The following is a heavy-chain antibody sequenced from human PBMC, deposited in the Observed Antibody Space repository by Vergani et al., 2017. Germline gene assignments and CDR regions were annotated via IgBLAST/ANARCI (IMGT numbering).Heavy chain of an antibody. V-gene: IGHV3-23*01. CDR2: ISGSGGST. D-gene: IGHD3-22*01. Sequence: EVQLLESGGGLAQPGGSLRLSCAASGFTFSSYAMSWVRQAPGKGLEWVSAISGSGGSTYYADSVKGRFTISRDNSKNTLYLQMNSLRAEDTAVYYCAKVIVVVTDAFDIWGQGTMVTVSS. CDR1: GFTFSSYA. J-gene: IGHJ3*02. CDR3: AKVIVVVTDAFDI.